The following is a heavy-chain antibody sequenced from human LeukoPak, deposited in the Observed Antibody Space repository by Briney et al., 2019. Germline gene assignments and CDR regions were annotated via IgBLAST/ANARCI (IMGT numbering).Heavy chain of an antibody. Sequence: GTSLRLSCAVSGITFTIAGMHWARQVPGKGLEWVAVISSDGRKIYYGDSVKGRFIISRDTSRNILFLQMNGLRADDTAIYYCAKDKGTRYFDYWGQGTLVTISS. CDR1: GITFTIAG. V-gene: IGHV3-30*18. CDR2: ISSDGRKI. D-gene: IGHD1-7*01. CDR3: AKDKGTRYFDY. J-gene: IGHJ4*02.